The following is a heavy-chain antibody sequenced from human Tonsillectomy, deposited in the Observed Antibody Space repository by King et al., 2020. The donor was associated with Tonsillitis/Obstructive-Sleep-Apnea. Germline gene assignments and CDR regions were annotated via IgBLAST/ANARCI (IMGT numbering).Heavy chain of an antibody. CDR2: ISSSGSTI. V-gene: IGHV3-48*03. Sequence: VQLVESGGGLVQPGGSLRLSCAASGFTFSSYEMHWVRQAPGKGLEWDSYISSSGSTIYYADSVKGRFTISRDNAENSLYLQKNSLRAEDTAVYYCASWVRRTFLSSSSAKVDYGGQGTLVTVSS. J-gene: IGHJ4*02. CDR1: GFTFSSYE. CDR3: ASWVRRTFLSSSSAKVDY. D-gene: IGHD6-6*01.